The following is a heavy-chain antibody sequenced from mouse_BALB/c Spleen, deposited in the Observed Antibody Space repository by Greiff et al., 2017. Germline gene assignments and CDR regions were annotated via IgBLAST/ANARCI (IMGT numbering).Heavy chain of an antibody. V-gene: IGHV5-17*02. Sequence: EVQLVESGGGLVQPGGSRKLSCAASGFTFSSFGMHWVRQAPEKGLEWVAYISSGSSTIYYADTVKGRFAISRDNPKNTLFLQMTSLRSEDTAMYYCARKAQLGHYFDYWGQGTTLTVSS. J-gene: IGHJ2*01. D-gene: IGHD4-1*02. CDR3: ARKAQLGHYFDY. CDR1: GFTFSSFG. CDR2: ISSGSSTI.